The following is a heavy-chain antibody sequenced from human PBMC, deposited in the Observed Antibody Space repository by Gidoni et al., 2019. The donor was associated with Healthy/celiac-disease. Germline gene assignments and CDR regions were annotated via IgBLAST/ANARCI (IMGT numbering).Heavy chain of an antibody. D-gene: IGHD3-10*01. Sequence: EVQRVESGGGLIQPGGSLRLSCAASGFTVSSNYMSWVRQEPGKGLEGVSVIYSGGSTYYADSVKGRFTIPRDNSKNTLYLQMNSLRAEDTAVYYCARDRGTMVRGVIITKYYYGMDVWGQGTTVTVSS. V-gene: IGHV3-53*01. J-gene: IGHJ6*02. CDR1: GFTVSSNY. CDR3: ARDRGTMVRGVIITKYYYGMDV. CDR2: IYSGGST.